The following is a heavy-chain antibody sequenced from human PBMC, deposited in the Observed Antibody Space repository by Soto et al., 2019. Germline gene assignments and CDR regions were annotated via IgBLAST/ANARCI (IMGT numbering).Heavy chain of an antibody. J-gene: IGHJ5*02. D-gene: IGHD6-13*01. CDR2: INAANGDT. V-gene: IGHV1-3*01. CDR1: GYTFTSYG. CDR3: VRRHVSATGIDWFDP. Sequence: ASVKVSCKASGYTFTSYGIHWVRQAPGQRLEWMGWINAANGDTKYSPKFQGRVTITRDTSASTAYMELSSLRSEDTAVYYCVRRHVSATGIDWFDPWGQGTMVTVS.